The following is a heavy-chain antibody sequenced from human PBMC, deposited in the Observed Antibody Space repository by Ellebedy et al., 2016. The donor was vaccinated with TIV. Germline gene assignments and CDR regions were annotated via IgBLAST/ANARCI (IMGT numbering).Heavy chain of an antibody. D-gene: IGHD2-2*01. CDR1: GFTFSSYA. V-gene: IGHV3-30-3*01. Sequence: GESLKISXAASGFTFSSYAMHWVRQAPGKGLEWVAVISYDGSNKYYADSVKGRFTISRDNSKNTLYLQMNSLRAEDTAVYYCARDKGGYCSSTSCYYYYGMDVWGQGTTVTVSS. J-gene: IGHJ6*02. CDR3: ARDKGGYCSSTSCYYYYGMDV. CDR2: ISYDGSNK.